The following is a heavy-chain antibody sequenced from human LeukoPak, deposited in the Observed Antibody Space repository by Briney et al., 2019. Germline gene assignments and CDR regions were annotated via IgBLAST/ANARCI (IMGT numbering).Heavy chain of an antibody. CDR2: ISGSGGST. CDR3: AKDGYYDFWSGYYKDPYYFDY. D-gene: IGHD3-3*01. V-gene: IGHV3-23*01. J-gene: IGHJ4*02. Sequence: GGSLRLSCAASGFTFSSYAMSWVRQAPGKGVEWVSAISGSGGSTYYADSVKGRFTISRDNSKNTLYLQMNSLRAEDTAVYYCAKDGYYDFWSGYYKDPYYFDYWGQGTLVTVSS. CDR1: GFTFSSYA.